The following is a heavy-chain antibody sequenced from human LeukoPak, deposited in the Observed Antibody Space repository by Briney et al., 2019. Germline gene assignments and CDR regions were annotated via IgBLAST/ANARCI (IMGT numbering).Heavy chain of an antibody. V-gene: IGHV3-11*01. CDR1: GFTFSDYY. Sequence: GGSLRLSCAASGFTFSDYYMSWIRQAPGKGLEWVSYISSSGSTIYYAASVKGRLTISRDNSKNTLYLQMNSLRAEDTAVYYCAKVTGGDMITYGGLDYWGQGTLVTVSS. CDR3: AKVTGGDMITYGGLDY. D-gene: IGHD3-16*01. CDR2: ISSSGSTI. J-gene: IGHJ4*02.